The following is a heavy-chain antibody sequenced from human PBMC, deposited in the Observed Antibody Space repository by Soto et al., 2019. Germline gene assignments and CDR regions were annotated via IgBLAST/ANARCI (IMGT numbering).Heavy chain of an antibody. Sequence: SETLSLTCAFYGWSFSGYYWIWIRQPPGKGLEWIGEINHSGSTNYNPSLKSRVTISVDTSKNQFSLKVSSVTAADMAVYYCARVDCSGGSCYYPHPWGQGTLVTVSS. CDR1: GWSFSGYY. CDR2: INHSGST. V-gene: IGHV4-34*01. D-gene: IGHD2-15*01. J-gene: IGHJ5*02. CDR3: ARVDCSGGSCYYPHP.